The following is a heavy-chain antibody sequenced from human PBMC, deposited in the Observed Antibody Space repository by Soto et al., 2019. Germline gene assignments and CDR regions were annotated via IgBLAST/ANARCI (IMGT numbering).Heavy chain of an antibody. J-gene: IGHJ6*02. D-gene: IGHD3-22*01. V-gene: IGHV1-69*06. CDR3: ARDHYDSTGHDKYYYYGMED. CDR2: IVPIFGTP. CDR1: GGTFNNYA. Sequence: QVQLVQSGAEVKKPGSSVKVSCKASGGTFNNYAITWVRQAPGQGLEWMGGIVPIFGTPKYAQKFQGRVTITADKSTNMAYMELGSLRSEDTAVYFCARDHYDSTGHDKYYYYGMEDRGQGTTVTVSS.